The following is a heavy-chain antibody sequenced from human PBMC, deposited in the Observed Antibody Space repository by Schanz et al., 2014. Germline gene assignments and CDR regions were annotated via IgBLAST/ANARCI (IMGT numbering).Heavy chain of an antibody. CDR3: ARDFHGYGPHLDY. D-gene: IGHD5-12*01. CDR1: GFSLDIFA. Sequence: EVHLLESGGGLVEPGGSLRLSCATSGFSLDIFAVSWVRQAPGKGLEWVSSFNDGGVNKYYADSVKGRFTISSDNSKSTLYLQMSSLRAEDTAVYYCARDFHGYGPHLDYWGQGSLVTVSS. J-gene: IGHJ4*02. V-gene: IGHV3-23*01. CDR2: FNDGGVNK.